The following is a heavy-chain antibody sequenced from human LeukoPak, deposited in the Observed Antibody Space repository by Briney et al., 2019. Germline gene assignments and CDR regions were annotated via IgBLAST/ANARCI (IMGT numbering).Heavy chain of an antibody. D-gene: IGHD6-19*01. J-gene: IGHJ4*02. CDR3: ARDNGDIAVAGDFDY. CDR2: IWYDGSNK. V-gene: IGHV3-33*01. Sequence: GGSLRLSCAASGFTFSSYGMHWVRQAPGKGLEWVAVIWYDGSNKYYADSVKGRFTISRDNSKNTLYLQMNSLRAEDTAVYYCARDNGDIAVAGDFDYWGQGTLVTVSS. CDR1: GFTFSSYG.